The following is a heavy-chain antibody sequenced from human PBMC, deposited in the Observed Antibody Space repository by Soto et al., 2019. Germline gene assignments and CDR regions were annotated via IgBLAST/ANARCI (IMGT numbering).Heavy chain of an antibody. CDR3: ARLPRGGWFAEYPYYYMDV. V-gene: IGHV1-46*03. J-gene: IGHJ6*03. CDR2: INPSTGNS. D-gene: IGHD3-10*01. CDR1: GYTCTSYY. Sequence: QVQLVQSGAEMRKPGASVQGSCYASGYTCTSYYIHWVRKAPRKGLEWVGLINPSTGNSGFAQRFQARVTMTRNSSTRAVYMDLTSLRSEDTAVYYCARLPRGGWFAEYPYYYMDVWGKGPAVIVS.